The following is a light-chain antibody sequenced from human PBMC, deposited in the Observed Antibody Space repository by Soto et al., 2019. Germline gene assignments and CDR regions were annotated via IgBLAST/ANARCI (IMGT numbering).Light chain of an antibody. Sequence: EIVLTQSPGTVSLSPGERAALSCRASQSVSSNLAWYQQKPGQAPRLLIYDASTRATAVPARFTASGSGTEFTLTISSLQSEDFAVYYCQQRSNWPITFGQGTRLEIK. CDR3: QQRSNWPIT. J-gene: IGKJ5*01. V-gene: IGKV3-15*01. CDR1: QSVSSN. CDR2: DAS.